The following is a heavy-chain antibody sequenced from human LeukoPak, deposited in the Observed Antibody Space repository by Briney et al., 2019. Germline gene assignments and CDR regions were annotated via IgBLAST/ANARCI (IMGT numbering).Heavy chain of an antibody. J-gene: IGHJ5*02. CDR3: ARRIVSVPAIQEGNWLDP. CDR2: ISYSGGT. D-gene: IGHD2-21*02. Sequence: SEALSLTCSVSGGSISSYYWNCIRQPPGKGLEWIAYISYSGGTHYNPSLESRVTISVDTSKSQFSLKLSSVTAADTAVYYCARRIVSVPAIQEGNWLDPWGQGTLVTVSS. V-gene: IGHV4-59*08. CDR1: GGSISSYY.